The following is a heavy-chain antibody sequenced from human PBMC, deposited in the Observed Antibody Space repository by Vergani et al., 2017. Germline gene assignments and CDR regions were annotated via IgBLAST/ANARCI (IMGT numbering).Heavy chain of an antibody. V-gene: IGHV3-33*01. J-gene: IGHJ6*03. CDR2: IWYDGSKE. Sequence: QVQLEESGGGVFQPGRSLSLPCEGLGFPLSSHAMHWVRKAPAKGLEWVAFIWYDGSKEYYADSVKGRFTISRDNSKNTLYLQMNNLRAADTAVYYCARSGYCAHGVCYMTYYYYMDVWGKGTAVTVSS. CDR1: GFPLSSHA. D-gene: IGHD2-8*01. CDR3: ARSGYCAHGVCYMTYYYYMDV.